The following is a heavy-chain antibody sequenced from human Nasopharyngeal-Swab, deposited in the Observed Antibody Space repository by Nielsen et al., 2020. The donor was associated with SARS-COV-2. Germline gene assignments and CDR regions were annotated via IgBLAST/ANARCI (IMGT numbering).Heavy chain of an antibody. V-gene: IGHV3-21*01. CDR1: GFTFSSYS. CDR3: ARGGDIGWFDP. CDR2: ISSSSSYI. D-gene: IGHD5-12*01. J-gene: IGHJ5*02. Sequence: GESLKISCAASGFTFSSYSMNWVRQAPGKGLEWVSSISSSSSYIYYADSVKGRFTISRDNAKNSLYLQMNSLRAEDTAVYYCARGGDIGWFDPWGQGTLVTVSS.